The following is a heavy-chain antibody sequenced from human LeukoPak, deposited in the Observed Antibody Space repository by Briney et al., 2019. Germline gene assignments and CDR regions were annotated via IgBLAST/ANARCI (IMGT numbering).Heavy chain of an antibody. V-gene: IGHV3-15*01. J-gene: IGHJ4*02. Sequence: GGSLRLSCAASGFTFTNAWMSWVRQAPGKGLEWVGRIKSKTDGGTTDYAAPVKGRFTISRDDSKNTLYLQMNSLKTEDTAVYYCTIDTRTTVTTYGYWGQGTLVTVSS. CDR3: TIDTRTTVTTYGY. D-gene: IGHD4-11*01. CDR1: GFTFTNAW. CDR2: IKSKTDGGTT.